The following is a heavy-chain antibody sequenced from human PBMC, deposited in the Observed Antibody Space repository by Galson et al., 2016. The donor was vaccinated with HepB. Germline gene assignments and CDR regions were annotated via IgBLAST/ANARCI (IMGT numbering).Heavy chain of an antibody. J-gene: IGHJ4*02. CDR1: GYTFIIYY. V-gene: IGHV1-46*01. CDR3: TRERGSHGFDY. Sequence: SVKVSCKASGYTFIIYYIHWVRRAPGQGLERMGIINPIAGTTTYEQRFQGRLTLTRDTSTSTVYMDLSSLTSEDTAVYYCTRERGSHGFDYWGQGTLVTVSS. D-gene: IGHD3-16*01. CDR2: INPIAGTT.